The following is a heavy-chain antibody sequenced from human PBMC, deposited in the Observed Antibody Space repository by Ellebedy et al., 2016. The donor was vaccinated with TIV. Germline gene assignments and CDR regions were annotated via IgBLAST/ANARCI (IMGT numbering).Heavy chain of an antibody. CDR2: INPNSGGT. CDR3: ARDGAVTTVFDY. Sequence: AASVKVSCKAPGYPFTDYYLHWVRQAPGQGLEWMGWINPNSGGTNYAQKFQGWVTMTRDTSISTAYMELSRLRSDDTAVYYCARDGAVTTVFDYWGQGTLVTVSS. CDR1: GYPFTDYY. V-gene: IGHV1-2*04. D-gene: IGHD4-17*01. J-gene: IGHJ4*02.